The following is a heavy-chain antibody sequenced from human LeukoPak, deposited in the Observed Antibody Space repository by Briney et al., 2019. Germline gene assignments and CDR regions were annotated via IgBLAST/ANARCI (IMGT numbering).Heavy chain of an antibody. V-gene: IGHV3-23*01. CDR1: GFTFSSYA. J-gene: IGHJ4*02. CDR3: AKDHSKFDY. Sequence: GGSLRLSCAASGFTFSSYAMSWVRQAPGKGLEWVPAISGGSTYYADSVKGRFTISRDNSKNTLYLQMNSLRAEDTAVYYCAKDHSKFDYWGQGTLVTVSS. CDR2: ISGGST. D-gene: IGHD5-18*01.